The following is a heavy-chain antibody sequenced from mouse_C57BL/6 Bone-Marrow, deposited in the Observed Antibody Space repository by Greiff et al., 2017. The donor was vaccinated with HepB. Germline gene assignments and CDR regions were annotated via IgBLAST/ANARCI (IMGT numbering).Heavy chain of an antibody. CDR2: INYDGSST. CDR3: ARESPRAMDY. J-gene: IGHJ4*01. V-gene: IGHV5-16*01. Sequence: LQESEGGLVQPGSSMKLSCTASGFTFSDYYMAWVRQVPEKGLEWVANINYDGSSTYYLDSLKSRFIISRDNAKNILYLQMSSLKSEDTATYYCARESPRAMDYWGQGTSVTVSS. D-gene: IGHD2-10*02. CDR1: GFTFSDYY.